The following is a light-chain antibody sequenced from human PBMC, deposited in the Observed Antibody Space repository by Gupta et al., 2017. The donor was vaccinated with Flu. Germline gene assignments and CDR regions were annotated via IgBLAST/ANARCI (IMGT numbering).Light chain of an antibody. CDR1: QSVTSD. J-gene: IGKJ4*02. CDR3: RQYNNRRPRT. Sequence: IVMTQSPPTLSASPAARATLLCSASQSVTSDYAGYQQQPGQAPRRLIYGASTRASSIPARISSSGSGTEFTPTISSLQSEDYSLVYCRQYNNRRPRTFGEGTKVEIK. V-gene: IGKV3-15*01. CDR2: GAS.